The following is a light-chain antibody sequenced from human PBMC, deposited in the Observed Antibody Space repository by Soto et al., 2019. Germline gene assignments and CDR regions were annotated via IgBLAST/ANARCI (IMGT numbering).Light chain of an antibody. J-gene: IGLJ1*01. CDR3: SSYTGRNTYV. Sequence: QSVLTQPASVSASPGQSIAISCTGTSSDVGGYTFVSWYQQHPGKAPKLMIYDVSNRPSGISNRFSGSKSGNTASLTISGLQAEDEANYYCSSYTGRNTYVFGAGPKVTVL. V-gene: IGLV2-14*01. CDR1: SSDVGGYTF. CDR2: DVS.